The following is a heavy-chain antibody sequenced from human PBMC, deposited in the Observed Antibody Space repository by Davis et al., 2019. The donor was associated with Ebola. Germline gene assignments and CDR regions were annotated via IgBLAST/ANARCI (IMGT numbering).Heavy chain of an antibody. CDR3: AKVVVAAAVYYYYGMDV. Sequence: PGGSLRLSCAASGFTFSNYDMHWVRQAPGKGLEWVAVISYDGINKYYADSAKGRFTISRDNSKNTLYLQMNSLRAEDTAVSYCAKVVVAAAVYYYYGMDVWGKGTTVTVSS. CDR2: ISYDGINK. V-gene: IGHV3-30*18. J-gene: IGHJ6*04. CDR1: GFTFSNYD. D-gene: IGHD2-2*01.